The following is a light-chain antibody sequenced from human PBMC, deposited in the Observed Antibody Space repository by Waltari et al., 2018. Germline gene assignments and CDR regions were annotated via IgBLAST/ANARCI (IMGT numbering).Light chain of an antibody. Sequence: QSALTQPASVSGSPGQSITISCTGTSSDVGGYKYVSWYQQHPGKAPKLMIYDVSNRPSGVSNRFSGSKSGNTASLTISGLQAEDEADYYCSSYTSSRPWVFGGGTKLTVL. J-gene: IGLJ3*02. CDR1: SSDVGGYKY. CDR2: DVS. V-gene: IGLV2-14*03. CDR3: SSYTSSRPWV.